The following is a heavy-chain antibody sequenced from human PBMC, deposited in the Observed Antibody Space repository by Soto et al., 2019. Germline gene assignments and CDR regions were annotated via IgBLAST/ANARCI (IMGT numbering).Heavy chain of an antibody. J-gene: IGHJ6*02. D-gene: IGHD1-26*01. CDR2: IYYSGST. CDR1: GGSISSGGYY. V-gene: IGHV4-31*03. CDR3: ARGSEYYYYYGMDV. Sequence: QVQLQESGPGLVKPSQTLSLTCTVSGGSISSGGYYWSWIRQHPGKGLEWIGYIYYSGSTYYNPCLKSRVTISVDTSKDQCSLKLSSVTAADTAVYYCARGSEYYYYYGMDVWGQGTTVTVSS.